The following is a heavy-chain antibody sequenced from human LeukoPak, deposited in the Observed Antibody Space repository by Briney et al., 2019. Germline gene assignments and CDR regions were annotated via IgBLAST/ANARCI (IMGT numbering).Heavy chain of an antibody. J-gene: IGHJ4*02. CDR3: ARMVNDFDF. CDR1: GFTLSSYA. Sequence: GGSLRLSCAASGFTLSSYAMTWVCQAPGRGLEWVSSVDGGGGGTYYADSVKGRFTISRDNAKNSLFLQMNSLRDEDTAVYYCARMVNDFDFWGQGTLVTVSS. CDR2: VDGGGGGT. V-gene: IGHV3-23*01. D-gene: IGHD2-8*01.